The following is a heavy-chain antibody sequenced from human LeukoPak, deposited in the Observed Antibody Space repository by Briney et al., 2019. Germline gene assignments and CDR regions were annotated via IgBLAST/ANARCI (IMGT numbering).Heavy chain of an antibody. CDR1: GFTFSDHY. J-gene: IGHJ5*02. CDR3: ARAFYGPRPYNWFDP. V-gene: IGHV3-11*05. D-gene: IGHD2/OR15-2a*01. CDR2: ISSSSAYT. Sequence: GGSLRLSCAASGFTFSDHYMSWVRQAPGKGLEWVSYISSSSAYTDYADSVKGRFTISRDNAKNSLYLQMNSLRAEDTAVYYCARAFYGPRPYNWFDPWGQGTLVTVSS.